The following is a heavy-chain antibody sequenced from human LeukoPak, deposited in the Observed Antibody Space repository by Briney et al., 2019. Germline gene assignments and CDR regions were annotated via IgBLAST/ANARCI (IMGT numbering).Heavy chain of an antibody. V-gene: IGHV4-30-4*01. CDR2: IHYSGST. Sequence: SQTLSLTCTVSGGSISSGDYYWSWIRQPPGKGLEWIGYIHYSGSTYYNPSLKSRVTISVDTSKNQFSLKLSSVTAADTAVYYCARVERYFDWSLDYWGQGTLVTVSS. D-gene: IGHD3-9*01. CDR3: ARVERYFDWSLDY. J-gene: IGHJ4*02. CDR1: GGSISSGDYY.